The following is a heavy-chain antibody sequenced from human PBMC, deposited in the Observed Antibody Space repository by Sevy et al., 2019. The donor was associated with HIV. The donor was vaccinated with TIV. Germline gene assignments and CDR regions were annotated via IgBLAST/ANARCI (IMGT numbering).Heavy chain of an antibody. V-gene: IGHV3-74*01. D-gene: IGHD1-26*01. Sequence: GGSLRLSCKCSGFSLSAYWMHWVRQIPGKGLDWVSHINNDGSVRQYADSVKGRFTISRDNDRNTLYLQMESLRAEDAGVYYCARGIGKSGAFWGQGTLVTVSS. CDR3: ARGIGKSGAF. J-gene: IGHJ4*02. CDR2: INNDGSVR. CDR1: GFSLSAYW.